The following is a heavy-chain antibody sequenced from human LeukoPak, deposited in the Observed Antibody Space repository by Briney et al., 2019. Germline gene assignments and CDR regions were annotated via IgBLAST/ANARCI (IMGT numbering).Heavy chain of an antibody. CDR1: GYTFTSYY. CDR2: INPSGGST. J-gene: IGHJ4*02. D-gene: IGHD2-2*01. Sequence: GASVKVSCKASGYTFTSYYMHWVRQAPGQGLEWMGIINPSGGSTSYAQKFQGRVTMTRDTSTSTVYMELSSLRSEDTAVYYCARDRIVVVPAAMGTFDYWGQGTQVTVSS. V-gene: IGHV1-46*01. CDR3: ARDRIVVVPAAMGTFDY.